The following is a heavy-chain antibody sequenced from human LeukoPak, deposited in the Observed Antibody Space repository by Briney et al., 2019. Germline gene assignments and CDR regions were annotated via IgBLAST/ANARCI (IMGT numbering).Heavy chain of an antibody. CDR3: ARTKRLEYYFDY. J-gene: IGHJ4*02. CDR2: IDPSDSYT. Sequence: GESLKISCKGSGYSFTSYWISWVRQMPGKGLEWMGRIDPSDSYTKYSPSFQGHVTISADKSISTAYLQWSSLKASDTAMYHCARTKRLEYYFDYWGQGTLVTVSS. CDR1: GYSFTSYW. V-gene: IGHV5-10-1*01. D-gene: IGHD1-1*01.